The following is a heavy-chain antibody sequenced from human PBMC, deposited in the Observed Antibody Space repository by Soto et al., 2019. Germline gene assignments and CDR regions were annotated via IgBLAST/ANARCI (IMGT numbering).Heavy chain of an antibody. Sequence: QVQLVESGGGVVQPGRSLRLSCAASGFTFSSYGMHWVRQAPGKGLEWVAVIWYDGSNKYYADSVKGRFTISRDNSKNTLYLQMNSLRAEDTAVYYCARDDVAAAGTIYGMDVWGQGTTVTVSS. V-gene: IGHV3-33*01. J-gene: IGHJ6*02. D-gene: IGHD6-13*01. CDR3: ARDDVAAAGTIYGMDV. CDR1: GFTFSSYG. CDR2: IWYDGSNK.